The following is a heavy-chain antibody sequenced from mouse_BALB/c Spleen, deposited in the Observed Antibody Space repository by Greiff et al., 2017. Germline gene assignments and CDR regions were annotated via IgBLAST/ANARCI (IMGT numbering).Heavy chain of an antibody. V-gene: IGHV1-87*01. D-gene: IGHD3-1*01. CDR1: GYTFTSYW. CDR3: ARSGPRPFAY. J-gene: IGHJ3*01. CDR2: IYPGDGDT. Sequence: VQGVESGAELARPGASVKLSCKASGYTFTSYWMQWVKQRPGPGLEWIGAIYPGDGDTRYTQKFKGKATLTADKSSSTAYMQLSSLASEDSAVYYCARSGPRPFAYWGQGTLVTVSA.